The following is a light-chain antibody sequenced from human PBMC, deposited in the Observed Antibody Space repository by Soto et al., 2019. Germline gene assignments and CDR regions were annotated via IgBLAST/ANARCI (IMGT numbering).Light chain of an antibody. Sequence: QSARNQPPSASGTPGQRVTISCSGSSSNIGSNTVNWYQQLPGTAPKLLIYSNNQRPSGVPDRFSGSKSGTSASLAISGLQSEDEADYYCAAWDDSLNGSYVFGTGTKVTVL. CDR2: SNN. V-gene: IGLV1-44*01. CDR3: AAWDDSLNGSYV. J-gene: IGLJ1*01. CDR1: SSNIGSNT.